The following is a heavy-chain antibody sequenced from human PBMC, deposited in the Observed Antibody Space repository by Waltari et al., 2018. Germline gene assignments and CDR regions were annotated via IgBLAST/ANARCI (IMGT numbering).Heavy chain of an antibody. CDR2: ISWNSNNI. Sequence: EVQLVESGGGSVQPGKVLTLSCGASGVMFEDSALHWVRQVPGKGLEWLSGISWNSNNIVYADSVKGRFTISRDNAENSLYLLMNNLRAEDTALYYCVRDAFGNTIGGVFDYWGQGTLVTVTS. CDR3: VRDAFGNTIGGVFDY. V-gene: IGHV3-9*01. CDR1: GVMFEDSA. D-gene: IGHD3-3*01. J-gene: IGHJ4*02.